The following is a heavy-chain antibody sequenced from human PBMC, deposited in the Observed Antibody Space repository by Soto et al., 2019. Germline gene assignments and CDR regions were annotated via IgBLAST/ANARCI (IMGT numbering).Heavy chain of an antibody. V-gene: IGHV3-23*01. CDR3: AKRFRSLAITGTTLPSYWYFDL. J-gene: IGHJ2*01. Sequence: EVQLLESGGGLVQPGGSLRLSCAASGFTFSSYAMSWVRQAPGKGLEWVSAISGSGGSTYYANSVKGRFTISRDNSKNTLYLQMNSLRAEETAVYYCAKRFRSLAITGTTLPSYWYFDLWGRGTLVTVSS. D-gene: IGHD1-7*01. CDR1: GFTFSSYA. CDR2: ISGSGGST.